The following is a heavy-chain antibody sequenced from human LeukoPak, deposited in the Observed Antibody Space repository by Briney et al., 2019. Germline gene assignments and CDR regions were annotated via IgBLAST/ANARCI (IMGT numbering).Heavy chain of an antibody. J-gene: IGHJ4*02. CDR3: ARVPKSYRLAFDY. CDR2: ISSSGTTI. V-gene: IGHV3-48*03. CDR1: GFTFSSDE. D-gene: IGHD3-16*02. Sequence: PGGSLRLSCAASGFTFSSDEMNWVRQAPGKGLEWVSYISSSGTTIYYADSVKGRFTVSRDNAKNSLYLQMNSLRAEDTAVYYCARVPKSYRLAFDYRGQGTLVTVSS.